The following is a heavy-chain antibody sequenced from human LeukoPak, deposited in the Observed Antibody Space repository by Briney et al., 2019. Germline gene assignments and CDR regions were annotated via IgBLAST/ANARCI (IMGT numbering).Heavy chain of an antibody. D-gene: IGHD3-22*01. CDR2: IRYDGNNK. CDR1: GFTFRSYG. J-gene: IGHJ4*02. Sequence: GGSLRLSCAASGFTFRSYGMHWVRQAPGKGLEWVAFIRYDGNNKYYADSVKGRFTISRDNSKNTVYLQMNSLRAEDTAVYHCAKDPTHFRVWDDYDNTRLNYWGQGTLVTVSS. CDR3: AKDPTHFRVWDDYDNTRLNY. V-gene: IGHV3-30*02.